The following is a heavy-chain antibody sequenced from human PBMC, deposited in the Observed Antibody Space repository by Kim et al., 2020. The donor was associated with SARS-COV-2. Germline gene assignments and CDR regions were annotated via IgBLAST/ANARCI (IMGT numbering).Heavy chain of an antibody. CDR3: AREGQVVPANRYYFDY. J-gene: IGHJ4*02. CDR1: GFTFSSYG. Sequence: GGSLRLSCAASGFTFSSYGMHWVRQAPGKGLEWVAVIWYDGSNKYYADSVKGRFTISRDNSKNTLYLQMNSLRAEDTAVYYCAREGQVVPANRYYFDYWGQGTLVTVSS. V-gene: IGHV3-33*01. D-gene: IGHD2-2*01. CDR2: IWYDGSNK.